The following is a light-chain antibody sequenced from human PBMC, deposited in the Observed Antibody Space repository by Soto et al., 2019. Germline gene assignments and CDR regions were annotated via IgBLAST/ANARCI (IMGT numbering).Light chain of an antibody. V-gene: IGLV2-14*01. J-gene: IGLJ2*01. CDR3: SSYTSSSTLV. CDR2: DVT. Sequence: QSALTQPASVSGSPGQSITISCTGTNSDVGGYNYVSWYQQHPGKAPKLMIYDVTNRPSGVSNRFSGSKSGNTASLTISGLQAEDEADYYCSSYTSSSTLVFGGVTKVTVL. CDR1: NSDVGGYNY.